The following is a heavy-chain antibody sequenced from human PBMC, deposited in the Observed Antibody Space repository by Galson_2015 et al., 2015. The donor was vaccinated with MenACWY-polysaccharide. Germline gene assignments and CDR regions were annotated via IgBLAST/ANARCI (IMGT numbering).Heavy chain of an antibody. CDR3: AKELGNDCWYGMDV. V-gene: IGHV3-23*01. J-gene: IGHJ6*02. CDR1: RFTFSSYA. Sequence: SLRLSCAASRFTFSSYAMSWVRQAPGKGLEWVSAISGSGASRYYADSAKGRFTISRDNSKSTLSLQINSLRAEDTAIYYCAKELGNDCWYGMDVWGQGTTVSVSS. D-gene: IGHD5-12*01. CDR2: ISGSGASR.